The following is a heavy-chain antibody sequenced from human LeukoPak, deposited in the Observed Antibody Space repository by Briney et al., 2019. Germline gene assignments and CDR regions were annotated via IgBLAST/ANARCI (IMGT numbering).Heavy chain of an antibody. Sequence: SETQSLTCAVYGGSFSGYYWSWIRQPPGKGLEWIGEINHSGSTNYNPSLKSRVTISVDTSKNQFSLKLSSVTAADTAVYYCARGSRYYDSSGYYYWGQGTLVTVSS. J-gene: IGHJ4*02. CDR3: ARGSRYYDSSGYYY. CDR2: INHSGST. D-gene: IGHD3-22*01. V-gene: IGHV4-34*01. CDR1: GGSFSGYY.